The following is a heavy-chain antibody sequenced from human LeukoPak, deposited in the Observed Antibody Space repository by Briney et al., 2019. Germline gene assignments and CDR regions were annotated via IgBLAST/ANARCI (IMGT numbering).Heavy chain of an antibody. CDR3: VREGLERRTNFDY. D-gene: IGHD1-1*01. CDR1: GFTFTSHV. V-gene: IGHV3-64D*06. Sequence: GSLRLSCSASGFTFTSHVMHWVRQAPGKRLQYVSGISMNVQTTYYAGSVKGRFTISRDSSKNTVYLQMNSLTAEDTAVYYCVREGLERRTNFDYWGQGTLVSVSS. CDR2: ISMNVQTT. J-gene: IGHJ4*02.